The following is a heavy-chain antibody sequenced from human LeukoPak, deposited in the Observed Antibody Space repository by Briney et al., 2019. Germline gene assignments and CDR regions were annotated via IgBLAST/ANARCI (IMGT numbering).Heavy chain of an antibody. V-gene: IGHV4-34*01. CDR3: AGGQYYYDSSGYY. CDR2: INHSGST. D-gene: IGHD3-22*01. J-gene: IGHJ4*02. CDR1: GGSFSGYY. Sequence: SETLSLTCAVYGGSFSGYYWSWIRQPPGKGLEWIGEINHSGSTNYNPSLKSRVTISVDTSKNQFSLKLSSVTAADTAVYYCAGGQYYYDSSGYYWGQGTLVTVSS.